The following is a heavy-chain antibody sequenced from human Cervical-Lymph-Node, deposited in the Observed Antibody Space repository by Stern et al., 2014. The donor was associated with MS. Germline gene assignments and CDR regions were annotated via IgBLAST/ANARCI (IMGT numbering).Heavy chain of an antibody. J-gene: IGHJ5*02. CDR2: VNPNSGGP. D-gene: IGHD3-10*01. CDR3: ARRSYGSGGGGEPWFDP. V-gene: IGHV1-2*06. CDR1: GYTFTGYY. Sequence: DQMAESGAEVKKPGASVQVSCKASGYTFTGYYMHWVRKAHGQGLEWMGPVNPNSGGPKYAQQFQGRGTMTRDASISTAYMELSRLRSDDTAVYYFARRSYGSGGGGEPWFDPWGQGTLVTVSS.